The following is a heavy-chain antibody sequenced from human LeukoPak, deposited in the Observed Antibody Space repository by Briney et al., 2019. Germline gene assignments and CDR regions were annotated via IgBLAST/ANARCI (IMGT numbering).Heavy chain of an antibody. J-gene: IGHJ4*02. D-gene: IGHD2-2*01. CDR3: ARANFLYCSSSTCLFDY. CDR2: INPNDGDT. V-gene: IGHV1-2*02. CDR1: GYAFTDYY. Sequence: ASVKVSCKASGYAFTDYYMHWVRQAPGQGFEWMGWINPNDGDTNYAQKFQGGVTMTRDTSISTAHMEVSRLRSDDTAVYYCARANFLYCSSSTCLFDYWGQGTLVTVSS.